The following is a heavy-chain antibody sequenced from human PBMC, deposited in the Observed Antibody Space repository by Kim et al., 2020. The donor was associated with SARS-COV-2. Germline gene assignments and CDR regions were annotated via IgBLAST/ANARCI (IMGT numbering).Heavy chain of an antibody. CDR2: AYYSGST. Sequence: SETLSLTCTVSGASIRSYYWSWIRQPPGKGLEWIGYAYYSGSTNYNPSLKSRVTISVDTSKNQFSLKLSSVTAADTVVYYCARTYSSNWYSLFFVYWGQGTLVTVSS. V-gene: IGHV4-59*13. J-gene: IGHJ4*02. D-gene: IGHD6-13*01. CDR1: GASIRSYY. CDR3: ARTYSSNWYSLFFVY.